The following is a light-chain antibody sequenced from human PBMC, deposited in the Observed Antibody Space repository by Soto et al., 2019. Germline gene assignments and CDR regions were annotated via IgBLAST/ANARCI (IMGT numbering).Light chain of an antibody. CDR1: QSVLYSSNNKNY. Sequence: DLLMTSAPESLAVSLGERATINCKSSQSVLYSSNNKNYLAWYQQKPGQPPKLLIYWASTRESGVPDRFSGSGSGTDFTLTISSLQAEDVAVYYCQQHYSTPPTFGQGTKVDIK. CDR3: QQHYSTPPT. J-gene: IGKJ1*01. V-gene: IGKV4-1*01. CDR2: WAS.